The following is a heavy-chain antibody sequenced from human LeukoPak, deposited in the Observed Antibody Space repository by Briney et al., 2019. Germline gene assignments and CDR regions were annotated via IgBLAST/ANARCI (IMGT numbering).Heavy chain of an antibody. CDR3: ARQSFAPFQVGPETPIES. J-gene: IGHJ4*02. CDR2: IYYSGST. CDR1: GGSISSYY. D-gene: IGHD1-26*01. V-gene: IGHV4-59*08. Sequence: SETLSLTCTVSGGSISSYYWSWIRQPPGKGLEWIGYIYYSGSTNYNPPLRSRVTIAIDTSKGQFSLKLTSVTAADTAVYYCARQSFAPFQVGPETPIESWGQGTLVTVSS.